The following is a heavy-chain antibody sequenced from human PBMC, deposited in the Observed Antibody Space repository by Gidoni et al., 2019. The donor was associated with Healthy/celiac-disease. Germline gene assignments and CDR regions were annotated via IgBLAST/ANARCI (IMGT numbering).Heavy chain of an antibody. V-gene: IGHV3-21*01. CDR1: GFPFRSYR. D-gene: IGHD4-17*01. CDR2: ISSSSSYI. CDR3: ATSYGDCDY. Sequence: EVQLVESGGGLVKPGGSLRLSCAASGFPFRSYRMNWVRQAPGKGLVWVSSISSSSSYIYYADSGKGRVTIARDNAKNSLYLQMNSLRAEDTAVYYCATSYGDCDYWGQGTLVTVSS. J-gene: IGHJ4*02.